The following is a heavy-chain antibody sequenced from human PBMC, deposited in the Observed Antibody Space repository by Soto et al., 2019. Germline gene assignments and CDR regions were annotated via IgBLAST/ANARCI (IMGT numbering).Heavy chain of an antibody. CDR3: ATMKKPRGYYYGLNV. J-gene: IGHJ6*02. V-gene: IGHV4-4*02. CDR1: GDSVRSSNW. CDR2: ICHLGGT. Sequence: SETLSLTCAVSGDSVRSSNWWTWVRQSPGKGLEWIGEICHLGGTNYNPSLKSRVTISVDMAKNQVSLKLSSVTAADTAVYYCATMKKPRGYYYGLNVWGQGTTVTVSS.